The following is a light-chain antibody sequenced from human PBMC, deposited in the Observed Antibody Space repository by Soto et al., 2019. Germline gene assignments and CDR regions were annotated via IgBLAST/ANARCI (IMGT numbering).Light chain of an antibody. CDR1: SSDVGAYNY. CDR2: EVS. CDR3: ALYTISTTWV. J-gene: IGLJ3*02. Sequence: QSALTQSASVSGSPGQSITISCTGTSSDVGAYNYVSWYQQHPGKAPKLIIYEVSHRPSGVSNRFSGSKSDNTASLTISGLQAEDEADYYCALYTISTTWVFGGGTKLTVL. V-gene: IGLV2-14*01.